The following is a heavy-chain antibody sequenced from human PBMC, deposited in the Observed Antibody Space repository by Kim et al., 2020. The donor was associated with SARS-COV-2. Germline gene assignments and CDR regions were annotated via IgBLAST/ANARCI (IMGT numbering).Heavy chain of an antibody. Sequence: NPSLKSRVTISVDTSKNQFSLKLSSVTAADTAVYYCARGYGSGTKNWFDPWGQGTLVTVSS. D-gene: IGHD3-10*01. CDR3: ARGYGSGTKNWFDP. J-gene: IGHJ5*02. V-gene: IGHV4-59*09.